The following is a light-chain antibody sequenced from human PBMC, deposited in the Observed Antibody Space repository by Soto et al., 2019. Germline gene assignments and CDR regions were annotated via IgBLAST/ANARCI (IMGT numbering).Light chain of an antibody. J-gene: IGKJ1*01. CDR3: QQYGSSPGT. CDR1: QSVSSSY. CDR2: GAS. V-gene: IGKV3-20*01. Sequence: EIVLTQSPGTLSLSPGERATLSCRASQSVSSSYLAWYQQKPGQAPRLLISGASSRATGIPDRFSGGGSGTDLTLTISGLEPEDFAVYFCQQYGSSPGTFGQGTKVEIK.